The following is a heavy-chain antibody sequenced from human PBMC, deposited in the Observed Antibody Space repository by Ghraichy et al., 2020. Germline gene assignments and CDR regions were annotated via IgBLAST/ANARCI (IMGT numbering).Heavy chain of an antibody. D-gene: IGHD3-22*01. CDR1: GGSISSYY. V-gene: IGHV4-59*01. Sequence: SETLSLTCTVSGGSISSYYWSWIRQPPGKGLEWIGYIYYSGSTNYNPSLKRRGTISVDTSKNQSSLKLSSVTAADTAVYYCAREIKYYYDSSGQPPTDAFDSWGQGTMVTVSS. CDR3: AREIKYYYDSSGQPPTDAFDS. CDR2: IYYSGST. J-gene: IGHJ3*02.